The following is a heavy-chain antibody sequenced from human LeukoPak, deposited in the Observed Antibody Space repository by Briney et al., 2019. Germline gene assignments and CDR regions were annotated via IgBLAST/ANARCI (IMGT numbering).Heavy chain of an antibody. D-gene: IGHD6-19*01. J-gene: IGHJ4*02. CDR2: ISAYNGNT. V-gene: IGHV1-18*01. Sequence: ASVKVSCKASGYTFTSYGINWVRQAPGQGLEWMGWISAYNGNTNYAQKLQDRVTMTTDTSTSTAYMERRSLRSDDTAVYYCARMMSIPVAGHRPLFDYWGQGTLVTVSS. CDR1: GYTFTSYG. CDR3: ARMMSIPVAGHRPLFDY.